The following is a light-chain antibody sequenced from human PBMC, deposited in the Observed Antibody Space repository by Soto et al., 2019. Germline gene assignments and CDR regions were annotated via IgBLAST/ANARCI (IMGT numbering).Light chain of an antibody. CDR3: SSNTSRNSYA. V-gene: IGLV2-14*01. CDR1: SSDVGGYNY. CDR2: DVS. J-gene: IGLJ1*01. Sequence: QSVLTQPASVSGSPGQSITISCTGTSSDVGGYNYVSWYQQHPGKAPKLMVYDVSNRPSGFSDRFSGSKSGNTASLTISGFRAEDGADYYCSSNTSRNSYAFGTGTKVPVL.